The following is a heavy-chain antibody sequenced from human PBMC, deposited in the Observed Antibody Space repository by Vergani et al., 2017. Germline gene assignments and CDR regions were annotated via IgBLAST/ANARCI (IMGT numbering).Heavy chain of an antibody. D-gene: IGHD3-3*01. J-gene: IGHJ4*02. Sequence: QMQLVESGGGVVQPGRSLRLSCAASVFTFSSYAMHWVRQAPGKGLEWVAVISYEGSNKYYADSVKGRFTISRDNSKNTLYLQMNSLRAEDTAVYYYAREQCIGDFWRGCVFDYWGQGTLVTVSS. V-gene: IGHV3-30*04. CDR2: ISYEGSNK. CDR3: AREQCIGDFWRGCVFDY. CDR1: VFTFSSYA.